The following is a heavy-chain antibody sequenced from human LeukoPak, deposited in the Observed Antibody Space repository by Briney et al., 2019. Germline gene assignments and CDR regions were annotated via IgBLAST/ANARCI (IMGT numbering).Heavy chain of an antibody. CDR2: ISSSGSTI. D-gene: IGHD3-22*01. CDR3: ASKNYYDSSWSETFFDY. J-gene: IGHJ4*02. V-gene: IGHV3-48*04. CDR1: GFTFSSYS. Sequence: QPGRSLRLSCAASGFTFSSYSMKWVRQAPGKGLEWVSYISSSGSTIYYADSVKGRFTISRDNAKNSLYLQMNSLRAEDTAVYYCASKNYYDSSWSETFFDYWGQGTLVTVSS.